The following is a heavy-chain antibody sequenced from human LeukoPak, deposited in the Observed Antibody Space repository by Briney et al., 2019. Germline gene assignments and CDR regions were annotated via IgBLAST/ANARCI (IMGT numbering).Heavy chain of an antibody. CDR1: GLTLSSYW. D-gene: IGHD5-12*01. V-gene: IGHV3-74*01. Sequence: GGSLRLSCAVSGLTLSSYWMHWVRQVPGKGLEWVSCINSDGSRTSYADSVKGRFTISRDNAKNTVNLQMNSLRADDTAIYYCARAPWLHLDYWGQGIMVTVSS. CDR3: ARAPWLHLDY. CDR2: INSDGSRT. J-gene: IGHJ4*02.